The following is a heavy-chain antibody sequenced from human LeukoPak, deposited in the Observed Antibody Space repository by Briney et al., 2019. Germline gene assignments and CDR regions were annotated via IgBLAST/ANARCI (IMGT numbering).Heavy chain of an antibody. Sequence: PGGSLRLSCAASGFTSSNYWMYWVRQVPGKGLVWVSRISPDGKDTSHADSVKGRFTISRDNAKNTLYLQMNSLRAEDTAVYYCATYNWEYEADYWGQGTLVTVSS. CDR2: ISPDGKDT. CDR1: GFTSSNYW. J-gene: IGHJ4*02. D-gene: IGHD1-20*01. CDR3: ATYNWEYEADY. V-gene: IGHV3-74*01.